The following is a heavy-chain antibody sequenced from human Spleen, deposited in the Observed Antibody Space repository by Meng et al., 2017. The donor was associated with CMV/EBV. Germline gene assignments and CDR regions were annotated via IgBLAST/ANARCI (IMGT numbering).Heavy chain of an antibody. J-gene: IGHJ6*02. CDR1: GYTFTSYY. V-gene: IGHV1-46*01. CDR2: INPSGGST. D-gene: IGHD2-2*02. Sequence: ASVKVSCKASGYTFTSYYMHWVRQAPGQGLEWMGIINPSGGSTSYAQKFQGRVTMTRDTSTSTVYMELSSLRSEDTAVYYCAKALGYCSSTSCYKDYGMDVWGQGTTVTVSS. CDR3: AKALGYCSSTSCYKDYGMDV.